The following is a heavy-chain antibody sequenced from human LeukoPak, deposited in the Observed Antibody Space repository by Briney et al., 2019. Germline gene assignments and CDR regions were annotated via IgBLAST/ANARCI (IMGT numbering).Heavy chain of an antibody. D-gene: IGHD2-15*01. V-gene: IGHV3-21*01. Sequence: GGSLRLSCAASGFTFSSYSMNWVRQAPGKGLEWVSSISSSSSYIYYADSVKGRFTISRDNAKNSLYLQMNSLRAEDTAVYYCARGPYCSGGSCYSNHYYYGMDVWGQGTTVTVSS. CDR3: ARGPYCSGGSCYSNHYYYGMDV. J-gene: IGHJ6*02. CDR2: ISSSSSYI. CDR1: GFTFSSYS.